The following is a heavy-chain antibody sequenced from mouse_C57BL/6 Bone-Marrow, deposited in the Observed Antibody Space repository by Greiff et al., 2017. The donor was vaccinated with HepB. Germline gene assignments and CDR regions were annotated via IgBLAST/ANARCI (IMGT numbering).Heavy chain of an antibody. CDR2: ISDGGSYT. Sequence: EVKLVESGGGLVKPGGSLKLSCAASGFTFSSYAMSWVRQTPEKRLEWVATISDGGSYTYYPDNVKGRFTISRDNAKNNLYLQMSHLKSEDTAMYYCARDTERAWFAYWGQGTLVTVSA. J-gene: IGHJ3*01. V-gene: IGHV5-4*01. CDR1: GFTFSSYA. CDR3: ARDTERAWFAY.